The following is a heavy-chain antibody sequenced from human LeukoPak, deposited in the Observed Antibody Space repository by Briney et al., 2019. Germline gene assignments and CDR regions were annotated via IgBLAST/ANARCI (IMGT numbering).Heavy chain of an antibody. Sequence: ASVKVSCKASGYTFTGDYLHWVRQAPGQGLEWMGWISAYNGNTNYAQKLQGRVTMTTDTSTSTAYMELRSLRSDDTAAYYCARDGEGFQHWGQGTLVTVSS. CDR1: GYTFTGDY. CDR2: ISAYNGNT. D-gene: IGHD7-27*01. CDR3: ARDGEGFQH. V-gene: IGHV1-18*04. J-gene: IGHJ1*01.